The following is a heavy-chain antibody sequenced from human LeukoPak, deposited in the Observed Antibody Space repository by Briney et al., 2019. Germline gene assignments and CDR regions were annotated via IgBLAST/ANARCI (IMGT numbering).Heavy chain of an antibody. V-gene: IGHV3-23*01. CDR3: AKDYRPCSTSLCGVGSSWFDAFDI. D-gene: IGHD6-13*01. J-gene: IGHJ3*02. CDR1: GFTFSSYA. CDR2: ISGSGGST. Sequence: PGGSLRLSCAASGFTFSSYAMSWVRQAPGKGLEWVSVISGSGGSTANADSVKGRFRISRDNSKNTLYLQMNSLRAEDTAIYYCAKDYRPCSTSLCGVGSSWFDAFDIWGQGTMVTVSS.